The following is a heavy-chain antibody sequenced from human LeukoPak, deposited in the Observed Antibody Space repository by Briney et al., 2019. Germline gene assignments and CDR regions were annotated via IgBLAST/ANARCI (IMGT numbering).Heavy chain of an antibody. CDR3: ARNILFAFDI. CDR1: GFSFSSYA. Sequence: GGSLRLSCSASGFSFSSYAMIWVRQAPGKGLEYVSSITNNGGGTYYADSVKGRFTISRDNSKNTLYLQVNSLRAEDTAMYYCARNILFAFDIWGQGTMVTVSS. J-gene: IGHJ3*02. CDR2: ITNNGGGT. V-gene: IGHV3-64*04.